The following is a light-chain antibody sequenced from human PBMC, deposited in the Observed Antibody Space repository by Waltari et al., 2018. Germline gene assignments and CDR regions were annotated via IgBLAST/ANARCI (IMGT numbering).Light chain of an antibody. CDR2: AAS. Sequence: DIQLTQSPSFLSASVGDRFTITCRASQGISSHLAWYQEKPGKAPKLLIYAASPLQSGVPSRFSGSGSCTEFTLTISSLQPEDFATYYCQQLNSYLSFTFGPGTKVDIK. CDR3: QQLNSYLSFT. CDR1: QGISSH. J-gene: IGKJ3*01. V-gene: IGKV1-9*01.